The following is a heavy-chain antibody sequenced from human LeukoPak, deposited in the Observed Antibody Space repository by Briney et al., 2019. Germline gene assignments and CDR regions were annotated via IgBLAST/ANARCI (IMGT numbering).Heavy chain of an antibody. V-gene: IGHV3-7*01. CDR2: IKQDGSDK. Sequence: GGSLRLSCAASGLTFSSYGMHWVRQAPGKGLEWVANIKQDGSDKYYVDSVKGRFTISRDNAKNSLYLQMNSLRAEDTALFYCARDSGYSSSSGFDYWGQGTLVTVSS. CDR3: ARDSGYSSSSGFDY. J-gene: IGHJ4*02. CDR1: GLTFSSYG. D-gene: IGHD6-6*01.